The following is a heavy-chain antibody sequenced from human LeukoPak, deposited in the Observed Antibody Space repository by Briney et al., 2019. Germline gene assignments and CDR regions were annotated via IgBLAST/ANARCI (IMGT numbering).Heavy chain of an antibody. D-gene: IGHD6-6*01. V-gene: IGHV3-74*01. Sequence: GGSLRLSCAASGFTFSNYWMHWVRQAPGKGLVWVSRINTDGSSTTYADSVKGRFTISRDNAKSTLYLQMNSLSAEDTAVYYCARGYSSSYRIDYWGQGTLVTVSS. CDR3: ARGYSSSYRIDY. CDR1: GFTFSNYW. CDR2: INTDGSST. J-gene: IGHJ4*02.